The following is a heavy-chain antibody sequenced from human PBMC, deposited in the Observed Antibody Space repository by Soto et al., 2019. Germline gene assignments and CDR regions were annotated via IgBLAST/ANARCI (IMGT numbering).Heavy chain of an antibody. D-gene: IGHD6-13*01. Sequence: PGGSLRLSCAASGFTFSSYAMNWVRQAPGKGLEWVSAISGSGGSTYYADSVKGRFTISRDSSKNTLYLQMNSLRAEDTAVYYCARDHDSSWFAPFDAWGLGTLVTVSS. CDR2: ISGSGGST. CDR1: GFTFSSYA. V-gene: IGHV3-23*01. J-gene: IGHJ5*02. CDR3: ARDHDSSWFAPFDA.